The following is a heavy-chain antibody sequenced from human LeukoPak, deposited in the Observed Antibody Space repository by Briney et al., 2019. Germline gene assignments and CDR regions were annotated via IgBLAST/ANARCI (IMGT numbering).Heavy chain of an antibody. CDR1: GFTFSSYS. D-gene: IGHD4-17*01. CDR3: ARGSHDYGDYVSFDY. J-gene: IGHJ4*02. CDR2: ISSSSSYI. V-gene: IGHV3-21*01. Sequence: NPGGSLRLSCAASGFTFSSYSMNWVRQAPWKGLEWVSSISSSSSYIYYADSVKGRFTISRDNAKNSLYLQMNSLRAEDTAVYYCARGSHDYGDYVSFDYWGQGTLVTVSS.